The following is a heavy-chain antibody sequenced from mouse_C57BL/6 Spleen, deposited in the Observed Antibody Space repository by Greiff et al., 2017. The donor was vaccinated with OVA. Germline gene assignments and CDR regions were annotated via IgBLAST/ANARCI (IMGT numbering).Heavy chain of an antibody. Sequence: DVQLQESGPGMVKPSQSLSLTCTVTGYSITSGYDWHWIRHFPGNKLEWMGYISYSGSTNYNPSLKSRISITHDTSKNHFFLKLNSVTTEDTATYYCARENSNYVNFDVWGTGTTVTVSS. D-gene: IGHD2-5*01. V-gene: IGHV3-1*01. CDR3: ARENSNYVNFDV. CDR2: ISYSGST. J-gene: IGHJ1*03. CDR1: GYSITSGYD.